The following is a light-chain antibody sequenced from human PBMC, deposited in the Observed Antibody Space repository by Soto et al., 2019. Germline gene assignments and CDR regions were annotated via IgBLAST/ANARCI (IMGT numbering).Light chain of an antibody. CDR2: AAS. CDR3: QQSYSTPYT. V-gene: IGKV1-39*01. J-gene: IGKJ5*01. Sequence: DIQMTQSPCSLSASVGDRVTITCLASQSISSYLNWYQQKKGKAPKIVIYAASSLQSGVPSRFSGSGYGTDFNLTISSLQTEDFATYYCQQSYSTPYTFGQGTRLEIK. CDR1: QSISSY.